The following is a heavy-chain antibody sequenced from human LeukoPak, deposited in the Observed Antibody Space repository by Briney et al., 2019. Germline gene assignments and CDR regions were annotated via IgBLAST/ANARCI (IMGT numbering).Heavy chain of an antibody. CDR3: APSEEKQQLDP. J-gene: IGHJ5*02. CDR1: GFTFSSYG. Sequence: GRSLRLSCAASGFTFSSYGMHWVRQAPGQGLEWVALIRYDGGKEYYADSVKGRFTISGDNSKNTLYLQMNSLRAEDTAVYYCAPSEEKQQLDPWGQGTLVTVSS. D-gene: IGHD6-13*01. V-gene: IGHV3-33*01. CDR2: IRYDGGKE.